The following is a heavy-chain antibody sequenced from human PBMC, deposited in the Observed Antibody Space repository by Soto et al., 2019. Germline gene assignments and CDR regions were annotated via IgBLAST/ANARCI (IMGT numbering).Heavy chain of an antibody. Sequence: SETLSLTCTVSGGSISSSSYYWGWIRQPPGKGLEWIGSIYYSGSTYYNPSLKSRVTISVDTSKNQFSLKLSSVTAADTAVYYCARHLDIVVVPAAPLVYMDVWGKGTTVTVSS. CDR2: IYYSGST. CDR3: ARHLDIVVVPAAPLVYMDV. V-gene: IGHV4-39*01. CDR1: GGSISSSSYY. D-gene: IGHD2-2*01. J-gene: IGHJ6*03.